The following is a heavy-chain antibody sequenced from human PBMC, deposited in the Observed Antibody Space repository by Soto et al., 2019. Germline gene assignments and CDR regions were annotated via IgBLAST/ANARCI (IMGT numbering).Heavy chain of an antibody. CDR2: IWYDGSNK. J-gene: IGHJ4*02. V-gene: IGHV3-33*01. D-gene: IGHD4-17*01. CDR1: GFTFSSYG. CDR3: ARDLETTSSFDY. Sequence: SLRLSCAASGFTFSSYGMHWVRQAPGKGLEWVAVIWYDGSNKYYADSVKGRFTISRDNSKNTLYLQMNSLRAEDTAVYYCARDLETTSSFDYWGQGTLVTVSS.